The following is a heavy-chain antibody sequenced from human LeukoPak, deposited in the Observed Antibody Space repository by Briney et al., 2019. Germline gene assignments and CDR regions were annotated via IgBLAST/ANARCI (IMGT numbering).Heavy chain of an antibody. V-gene: IGHV6-1*01. CDR1: GDSVSSNSAA. D-gene: IGHD4-23*01. CDR2: TYYRSKWCN. J-gene: IGHJ3*02. CDR3: ANEGTGGAFDI. Sequence: SQTLSLTCAISGDSVSSNSAAWNWITQSPSRGLEWLGRTYYRSKWCNDYAVSVKSRITINPDTSQNQFSLQLNSVTPEDTAVYYCANEGTGGAFDIWGQGTMVSVSS.